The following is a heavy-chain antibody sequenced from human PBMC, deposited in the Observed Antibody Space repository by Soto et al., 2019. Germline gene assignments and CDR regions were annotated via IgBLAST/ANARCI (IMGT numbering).Heavy chain of an antibody. J-gene: IGHJ4*02. CDR2: IYYSGST. CDR3: ARGVPITIFGVVTYYFDY. Sequence: PSETLSLTCTVSGGSISGYYWSWIRQPPGKGLEWIGYIYYSGSTNYNPSLKSRVTISVDASKNQFSLKLSSVTAADTAVYYCARGVPITIFGVVTYYFDYWGQGTLVTVSS. V-gene: IGHV4-59*01. CDR1: GGSISGYY. D-gene: IGHD3-3*01.